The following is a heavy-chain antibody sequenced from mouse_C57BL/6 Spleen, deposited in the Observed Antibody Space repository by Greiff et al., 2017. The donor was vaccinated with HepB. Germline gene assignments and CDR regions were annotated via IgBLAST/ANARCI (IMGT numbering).Heavy chain of an antibody. CDR2: ISYDGSN. V-gene: IGHV3-6*01. CDR1: GYSITSGYY. CDR3: AVIYYYGSRFAY. D-gene: IGHD1-1*01. J-gene: IGHJ3*01. Sequence: EVQLVESGPGLVKPSQSLSLTCSVTGYSITSGYYWNWIRQFPGNKLEWMGYISYDGSNNYNPSLKNRISITRDTSKNQFFLKLNSVTTEDTATYYCAVIYYYGSRFAYWGQGTLVTVSA.